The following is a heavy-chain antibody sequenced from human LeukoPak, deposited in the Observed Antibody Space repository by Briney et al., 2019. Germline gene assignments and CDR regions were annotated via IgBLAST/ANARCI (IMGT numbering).Heavy chain of an antibody. CDR1: GGSISSYY. CDR3: ARAYGEYSSDY. V-gene: IGHV4-59*01. Sequence: PSETLSLTFTVSGGSISSYYWSWIRQPPGKGLEWIGYIYYSGSTNYNPSLKSRVTISVDTSKNQFSLKLSSVTAADTAVYYCARAYGEYSSDYWGQGTLVTVSS. CDR2: IYYSGST. J-gene: IGHJ4*02. D-gene: IGHD6-6*01.